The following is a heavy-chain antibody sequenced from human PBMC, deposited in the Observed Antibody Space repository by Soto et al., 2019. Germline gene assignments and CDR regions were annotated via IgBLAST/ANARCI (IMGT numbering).Heavy chain of an antibody. CDR1: GFTFSSYA. J-gene: IGHJ4*02. CDR3: ANYQAGPDYLDY. Sequence: ESGGGLVQPGGSLRLSCAASGFTFSSYAMSWVRQAPGKGLEWVSAISGSGGSTYYADSVKGRFTISRDNSKNTLYLQMNSLRSGETAGYYCANYQAGPDYLDYWGQGTLVTVSS. V-gene: IGHV3-23*01. CDR2: ISGSGGST. D-gene: IGHD2-2*01.